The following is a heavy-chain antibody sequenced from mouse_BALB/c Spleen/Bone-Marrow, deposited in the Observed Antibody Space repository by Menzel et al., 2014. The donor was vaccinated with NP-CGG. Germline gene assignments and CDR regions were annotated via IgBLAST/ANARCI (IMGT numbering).Heavy chain of an antibody. CDR1: GYTFTDYN. Sequence: EVKLMESGPELVKPGASVKIPCKASGYTFTDYNMHWVKPSHGKXLEWIGYIYPNSGGTAYNQKFKSKATMTADNSSSKAYMELRSLTSEDSAIYYCAKKGSPYYFDYWGQGTTLTVSS. CDR3: AKKGSPYYFDY. CDR2: IYPNSGGT. V-gene: IGHV1S29*02. J-gene: IGHJ2*01. D-gene: IGHD1-1*02.